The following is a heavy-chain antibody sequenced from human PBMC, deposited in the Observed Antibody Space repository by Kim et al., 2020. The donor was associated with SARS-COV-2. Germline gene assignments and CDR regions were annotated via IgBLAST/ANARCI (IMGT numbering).Heavy chain of an antibody. V-gene: IGHV3-66*01. CDR3: ATLAGYTVYGTFDY. J-gene: IGHJ4*02. Sequence: ADSVKGRFTISRDNSKNTLYLQMNSLRAEDTAIYYCATLAGYTVYGTFDYWGQGTLVTVSS. D-gene: IGHD5-12*01.